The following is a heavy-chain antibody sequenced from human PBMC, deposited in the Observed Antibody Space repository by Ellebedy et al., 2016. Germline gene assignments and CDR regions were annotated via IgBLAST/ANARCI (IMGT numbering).Heavy chain of an antibody. Sequence: ASVKVSXXTSGYSFSSYYIHWVRQAPGQGLEWMGTITPSDGGTTVAQRFQDRLTMTRDTSTDTVYLDLRSLISEDTATYFCVRVDGYASSQTLWGQGTAVTVSS. V-gene: IGHV1-46*01. CDR3: VRVDGYASSQTL. CDR1: GYSFSSYY. D-gene: IGHD2-2*01. J-gene: IGHJ1*01. CDR2: ITPSDGGT.